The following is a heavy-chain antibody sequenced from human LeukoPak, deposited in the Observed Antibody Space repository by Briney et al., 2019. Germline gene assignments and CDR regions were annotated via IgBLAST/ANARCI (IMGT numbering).Heavy chain of an antibody. CDR1: GGSISSGGYY. CDR3: ARVGRDSTLDY. V-gene: IGHV4-31*03. Sequence: SETLSLTCTVSGGSISSGGYYWSWIRQHPGKGLEWIGYIYYSGSTYYNPSLKSRVTISVDTSKNQFSLKLSSVTAADTAVYYCARVGRDSTLDYWGQGTLVTVSS. J-gene: IGHJ4*02. D-gene: IGHD2-2*01. CDR2: IYYSGST.